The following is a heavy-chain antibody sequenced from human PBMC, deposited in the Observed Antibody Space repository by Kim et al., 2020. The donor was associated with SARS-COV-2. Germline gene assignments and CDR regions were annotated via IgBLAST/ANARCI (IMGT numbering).Heavy chain of an antibody. CDR3: ARDWAGWFGERYFDY. Sequence: GGSLRLSCAASGFTVSSNYMSWVRQAPGKGLEWVSGIYSGGSTYYADSVKGRFIISRDNSKKTLYLQKNSLRAEDTAVYYCARDWAGWFGERYFDYWGQG. D-gene: IGHD3-10*01. V-gene: IGHV3-53*01. CDR1: GFTVSSNY. J-gene: IGHJ4*02. CDR2: IYSGGST.